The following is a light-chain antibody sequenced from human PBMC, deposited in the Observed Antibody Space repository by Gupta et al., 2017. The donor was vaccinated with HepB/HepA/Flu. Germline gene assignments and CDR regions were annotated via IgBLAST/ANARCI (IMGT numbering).Light chain of an antibody. Sequence: GDALPKQYAYWYQQKPGQAPVLVIYKDSERPSGIPERFSGSSSGTTVTLTISGVQAEDEADYYCQSADSSGTYVVFGGGTKLTVL. CDR1: ALPKQY. J-gene: IGLJ2*01. V-gene: IGLV3-25*03. CDR3: QSADSSGTYVV. CDR2: KDS.